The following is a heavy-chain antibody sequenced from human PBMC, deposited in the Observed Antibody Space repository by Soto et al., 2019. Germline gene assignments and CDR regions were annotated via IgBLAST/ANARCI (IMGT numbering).Heavy chain of an antibody. CDR2: ITGNSAFT. D-gene: IGHD3-16*01. Sequence: GSLRLSFAGSGFTFNRNAMSWVPQAPGKGLEWVSGITGNSAFTYYADSVKGRFIISRDNSKNTLYLQINTLRVEDTAVYYCAKNRDYDYDAFDVWGQGTVVTVSS. V-gene: IGHV3-23*01. CDR3: AKNRDYDYDAFDV. J-gene: IGHJ3*01. CDR1: GFTFNRNA.